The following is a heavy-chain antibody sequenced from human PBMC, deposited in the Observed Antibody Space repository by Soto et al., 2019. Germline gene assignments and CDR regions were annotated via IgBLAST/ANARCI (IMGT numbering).Heavy chain of an antibody. J-gene: IGHJ5*02. D-gene: IGHD3-3*01. V-gene: IGHV4-59*11. CDR2: ISYSGST. CDR3: ARDVGLQHDTGYYDFWSGKNNWFDP. CDR1: GSSISGHY. Sequence: PSETLSRTCTVAGSSISGHYWSWIRQPPGKGLQYIGYISYSGSTNYNPSLKSRVTISVDTSNNQFSLRLSSVTAADTAVYYCARDVGLQHDTGYYDFWSGKNNWFDPWGQGTLVTVSS.